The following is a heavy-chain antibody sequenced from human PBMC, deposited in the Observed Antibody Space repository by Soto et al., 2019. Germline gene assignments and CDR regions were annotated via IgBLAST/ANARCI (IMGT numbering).Heavy chain of an antibody. D-gene: IGHD1-1*01. CDR3: VRDGTKTLRDWFDP. CDR1: GASISGFY. CDR2: IYATGTT. Sequence: PSETLSLTCTVSGASISGFYCSWIRKSAGKGLEWIGRIYATGTTDYNPSLKSRVMMSVDTSKKQFSLKLRSVTAADTAVYYCVRDGTKTLRDWFDPWGQGISVPVSS. V-gene: IGHV4-4*07. J-gene: IGHJ5*02.